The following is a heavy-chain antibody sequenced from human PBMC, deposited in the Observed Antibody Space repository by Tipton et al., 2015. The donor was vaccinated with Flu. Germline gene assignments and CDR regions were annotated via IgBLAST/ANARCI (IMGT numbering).Heavy chain of an antibody. Sequence: GLVKPSETLSLTCTVSGGSFRSYYWSWIRQPPGKRLEWIGYIFYSESTHYSPSLKSRVTISVDTSQSQFSLRLSSVTAADTAVYYCARMNVAAGSFYIDNWGQGTLVTVSS. J-gene: IGHJ4*02. V-gene: IGHV4-59*08. CDR1: GGSFRSYY. D-gene: IGHD6-13*01. CDR2: IFYSEST. CDR3: ARMNVAAGSFYIDN.